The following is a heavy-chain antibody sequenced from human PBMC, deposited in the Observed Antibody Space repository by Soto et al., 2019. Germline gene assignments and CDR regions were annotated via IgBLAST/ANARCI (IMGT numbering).Heavy chain of an antibody. CDR2: IRSRSIDM. D-gene: IGHD2-2*01. J-gene: IGHJ3*02. CDR1: GFTFSNYN. Sequence: EVPLVESGGGLVKPGESLRLSCAASGFTFSNYNINWVRQAPGKGLEWVSSIRSRSIDMYYADSVKGRFTISRDDAKNSLSLQMNGLSAEDPAVYFCVRESYPAKAFDIWGQGTMVTVSS. V-gene: IGHV3-21*01. CDR3: VRESYPAKAFDI.